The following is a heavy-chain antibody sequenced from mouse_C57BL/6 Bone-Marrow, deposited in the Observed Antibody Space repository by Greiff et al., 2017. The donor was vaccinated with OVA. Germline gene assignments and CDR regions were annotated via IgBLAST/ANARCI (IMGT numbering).Heavy chain of an antibody. CDR3: ARLLYYYAMDY. Sequence: EVQLQQSGPELVKPGASVKISCKASGYTFTDYYMNWVKQSHGKSLEWIGDINPNNGGTSYNQKFKGKATLPVDKSSSTAYMELRSLTSEDSAVYYCARLLYYYAMDYWGQGTAVTVSS. D-gene: IGHD1-1*01. CDR1: GYTFTDYY. J-gene: IGHJ4*01. V-gene: IGHV1-26*01. CDR2: INPNNGGT.